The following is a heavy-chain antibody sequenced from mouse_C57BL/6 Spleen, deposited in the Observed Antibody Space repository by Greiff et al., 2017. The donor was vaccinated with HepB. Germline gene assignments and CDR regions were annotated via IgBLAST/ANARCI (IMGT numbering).Heavy chain of an antibody. Sequence: QVQLQQPGAELVRPGSSVKLSCKASGYTFTSYWMHWVKQRPIQGLEWIGNIDPYDSETNYNQKFKDKATLTVDKSSSTAYMQLSSLTSEDSAVYYCAIGATVVATDDGMDYWGQGTSVTVSS. V-gene: IGHV1-52*01. CDR2: IDPYDSET. CDR1: GYTFTSYW. D-gene: IGHD1-1*01. J-gene: IGHJ4*01. CDR3: AIGATVVATDDGMDY.